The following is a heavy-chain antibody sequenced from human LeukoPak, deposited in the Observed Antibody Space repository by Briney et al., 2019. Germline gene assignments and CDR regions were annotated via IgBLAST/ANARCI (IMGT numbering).Heavy chain of an antibody. CDR2: IYHSGST. D-gene: IGHD3-10*01. CDR1: GGSISSSNW. V-gene: IGHV4-4*02. J-gene: IGHJ4*02. CDR3: ARVLTMVRGRLDYFDY. Sequence: SGTLSLTRAVSGGSISSSNWWSWVRQPPGKGLEWIGEIYHSGSTNYNPSLKSRVTISVDKSKNQFSLKLSSVTAADTAVYYCARVLTMVRGRLDYFDYWGQGTLVTVSS.